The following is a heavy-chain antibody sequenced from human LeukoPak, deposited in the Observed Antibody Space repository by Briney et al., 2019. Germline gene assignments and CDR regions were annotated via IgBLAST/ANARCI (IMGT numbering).Heavy chain of an antibody. CDR3: ADSKDTAMVYFDY. V-gene: IGHV3-30*04. CDR1: GFTFSSFA. CDR2: ISYDGSNK. J-gene: IGHJ4*02. Sequence: GRSLRLSCAASGFTFSSFALHWVRQAPGKGLEWVAVISYDGSNKYYADSVKGRFTISGDNSKNTLYLQMNSLRAEDTAVYYCADSKDTAMVYFDYWGQGTLVTVSS. D-gene: IGHD5-18*01.